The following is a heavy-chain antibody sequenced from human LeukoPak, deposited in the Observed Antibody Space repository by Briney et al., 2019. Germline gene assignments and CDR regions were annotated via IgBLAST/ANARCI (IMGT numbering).Heavy chain of an antibody. CDR1: GFTFSSYA. V-gene: IGHV3-23*01. CDR2: ISGSGGST. D-gene: IGHD3-22*01. J-gene: IGHJ4*02. Sequence: GGSLRLSCAASGFTFSSYAMSWVRQAPGKGLEWVSAISGSGGSTYYADSVKGRFTISRDNAKNSLYLQMNSLRAEDTAVYYCARFPSDYDSSGYYYVDFDYWGQGTLVTVSS. CDR3: ARFPSDYDSSGYYYVDFDY.